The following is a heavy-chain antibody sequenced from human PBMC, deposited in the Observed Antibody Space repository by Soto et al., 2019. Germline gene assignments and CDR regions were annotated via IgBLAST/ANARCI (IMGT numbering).Heavy chain of an antibody. CDR3: ATEPIYYNDGSGYYPLGH. D-gene: IGHD3-22*01. J-gene: IGHJ4*02. CDR1: GYTFTSYG. Sequence: ASVKVSCKASGYTFTSYGISWVRQAPGQGLEWMGWISAYNGNTNYAQKFQGRVTLTTDTSTNTGYMELRSLTSDDTAVYFCATEPIYYNDGSGYYPLGHWGQGTLVTVSS. V-gene: IGHV1-18*04. CDR2: ISAYNGNT.